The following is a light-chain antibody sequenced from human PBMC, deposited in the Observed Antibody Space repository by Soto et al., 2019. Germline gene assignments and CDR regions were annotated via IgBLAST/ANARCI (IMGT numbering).Light chain of an antibody. CDR3: SSYTNSDTGV. V-gene: IGLV2-14*01. CDR2: EVI. J-gene: IGLJ3*02. CDR1: SSDVGGYSY. Sequence: QSALTQPASVSGSPGQSITISCTGSSSDVGGYSYVSWYQQYPGKAPKLMIYEVINRPSGVSNRFSGSKSGNTASLTISGLQADDEADYYCSSYTNSDTGVFGGGTQLTVL.